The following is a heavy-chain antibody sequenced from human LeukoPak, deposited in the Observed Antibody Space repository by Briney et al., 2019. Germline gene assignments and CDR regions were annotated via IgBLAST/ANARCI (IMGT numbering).Heavy chain of an antibody. D-gene: IGHD2-8*01. CDR1: GYTLTELS. V-gene: IGHV1-24*01. CDR3: ATIVLMVYAMRNAFDI. Sequence: GASVKVSCKVSGYTLTELSMHWVRQAPGKGLEWMGGFDPEDGETIYAQKFQGRVTMPEDTSTDTAYMELSSLRSEDTAVYYCATIVLMVYAMRNAFDIWGQGTMVTVSS. J-gene: IGHJ3*02. CDR2: FDPEDGET.